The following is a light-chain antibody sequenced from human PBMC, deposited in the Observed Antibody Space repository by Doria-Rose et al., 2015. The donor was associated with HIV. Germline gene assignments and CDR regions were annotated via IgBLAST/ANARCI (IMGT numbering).Light chain of an antibody. V-gene: IGKV3-20*01. Sequence: QSPGTLSLSPGERATLSCRASQSFSSTYLAWYQQKPGKAPSLLIYDGSTRATGIQDRFSASGSGTDFTLTINRLEPEDFALYYCHQYGTSWTFGQGTKVEI. J-gene: IGKJ1*01. CDR1: QSFSSTY. CDR3: HQYGTSWT. CDR2: DGS.